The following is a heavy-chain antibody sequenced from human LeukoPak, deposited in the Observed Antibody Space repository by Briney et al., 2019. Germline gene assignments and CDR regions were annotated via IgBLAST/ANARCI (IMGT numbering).Heavy chain of an antibody. CDR1: GFTVSSNY. CDR3: AKLGYCSTTSCFFGF. D-gene: IGHD2-2*01. Sequence: TGGSLRLSCAVSGFTVSSNYMSWVRQPPGKGLEWVSAISGGGGSTYYADSVKGRFTISRDNSKNTLYLQMNSLRAEDTAVYYCAKLGYCSTTSCFFGFWGQGTLVTVSS. J-gene: IGHJ4*02. V-gene: IGHV3-23*01. CDR2: ISGGGGST.